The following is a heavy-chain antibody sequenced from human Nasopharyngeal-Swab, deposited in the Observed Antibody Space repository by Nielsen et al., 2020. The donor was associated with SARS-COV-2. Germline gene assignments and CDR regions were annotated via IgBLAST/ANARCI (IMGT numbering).Heavy chain of an antibody. CDR2: INVDKGNT. J-gene: IGHJ6*02. CDR1: GYLFTDYN. D-gene: IGHD6-13*01. CDR3: ARERLAAADRYGMDV. V-gene: IGHV1-3*01. Sequence: ASVKVSCKASGYLFTDYNIHWVRQAPGQGLEWMGWINVDKGNTKQSQRFQGRVTITRDTSASTAYMEVSSLRSEDTAVYYCARERLAAADRYGMDVWGQGTTVTVSS.